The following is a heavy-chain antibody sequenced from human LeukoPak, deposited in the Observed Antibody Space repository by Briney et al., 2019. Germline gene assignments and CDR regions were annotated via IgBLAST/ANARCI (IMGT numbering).Heavy chain of an antibody. CDR3: AKDPNGDYIGAFDI. CDR2: ITSSSSTI. CDR1: GFTFSSYS. D-gene: IGHD4-17*01. V-gene: IGHV3-48*01. J-gene: IGHJ3*02. Sequence: VGSLRLSCAASGFTFSSYSMNWVRQAPGKGLEWLSYITSSSSTIYYADSVKGRFTISRDNAKNTLYLQMNSLRAEDTAVYYCAKDPNGDYIGAFDIWGQGTMVSVSS.